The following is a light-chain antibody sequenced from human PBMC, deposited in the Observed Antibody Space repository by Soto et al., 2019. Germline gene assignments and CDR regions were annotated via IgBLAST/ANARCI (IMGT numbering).Light chain of an antibody. J-gene: IGKJ5*01. Sequence: EIVLTQSPATLSLSPGERATLSCRASQSVSSYLACYQQKPGQAPRLLLYDASNRATGIPARFSGSGSWTDFTLTISSLEPEDFAVYYCQQRSTFGQGTRLEIK. V-gene: IGKV3-11*01. CDR3: QQRST. CDR1: QSVSSY. CDR2: DAS.